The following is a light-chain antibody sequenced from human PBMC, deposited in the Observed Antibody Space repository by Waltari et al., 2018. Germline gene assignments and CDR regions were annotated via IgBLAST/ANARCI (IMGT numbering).Light chain of an antibody. CDR2: DAS. CDR3: QLRTGWPMT. V-gene: IGKV3-11*01. CDR1: QSVSNS. J-gene: IGKJ5*01. Sequence: EVVLTQSPATLSLSPGERATLSCRASQSVSNSLAWYRQKPGQAPSILIYDASTRAAGIPDRFSGSGSGTDFTLTIISLEPEDFAVYYCQLRTGWPMTFGQGTRLEIK.